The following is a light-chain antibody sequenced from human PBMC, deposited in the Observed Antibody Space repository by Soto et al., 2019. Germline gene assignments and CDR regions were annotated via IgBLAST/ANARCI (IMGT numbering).Light chain of an antibody. J-gene: IGKJ1*01. Sequence: EIVLTQSPGTLSLSPGGRATLSCRTSQIISSIYLAWYQQKPGQAPRLLIYGASSRATGIPDRFSGGGSGTDFPLYIGRLEPEDSAVYFCQQYDGPPWTFGRGTRLEI. CDR1: QIISSIY. CDR3: QQYDGPPWT. V-gene: IGKV3-20*01. CDR2: GAS.